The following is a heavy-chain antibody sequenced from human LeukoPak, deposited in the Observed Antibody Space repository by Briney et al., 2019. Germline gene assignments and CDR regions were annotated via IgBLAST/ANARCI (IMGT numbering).Heavy chain of an antibody. CDR3: ARSRSALYGSKGLD. D-gene: IGHD4-17*01. CDR1: GYTFTGYY. J-gene: IGHJ4*02. Sequence: GASVKVSCKASGYTFTGYYMHWVRQAPGQGLEWMGWINPNSGGTNYAQKFQGRVTMTRDTSISTAYMELSRLRSDDTAVYYCARSRSALYGSKGLDWGQGTLVTVSS. V-gene: IGHV1-2*02. CDR2: INPNSGGT.